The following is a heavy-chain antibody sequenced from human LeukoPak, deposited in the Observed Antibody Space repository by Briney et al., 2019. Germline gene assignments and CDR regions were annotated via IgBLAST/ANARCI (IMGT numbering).Heavy chain of an antibody. CDR1: GFTFNTFG. CDR3: ARISCTGGNCRPYSYYDMDV. J-gene: IGHJ6*02. Sequence: GGSLRLSCAASGFTFNTFGMNWVRQAPGKGLEWVAVIWYDGSNKYYADSAKGRFTISRDNSKSTLYLQVNSLRAEDTAVYYCARISCTGGNCRPYSYYDMDVWGQGTTVTVSS. V-gene: IGHV3-33*01. CDR2: IWYDGSNK. D-gene: IGHD4-23*01.